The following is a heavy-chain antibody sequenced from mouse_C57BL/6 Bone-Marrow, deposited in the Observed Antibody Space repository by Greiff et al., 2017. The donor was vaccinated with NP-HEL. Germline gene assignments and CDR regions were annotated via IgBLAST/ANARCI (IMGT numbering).Heavy chain of an antibody. CDR1: GYTFTSYW. Sequence: QVQLQQPGAELVKPGASVKLSCKASGYTFTSYWMHWVKQRPGQGLEWIGMIHPNSGSTNYNEKFKSKATLTVDKSSSTAYMQLSSLTSEDSAVYYCARGVVNYYAMDYWGQGTSVTVSS. CDR3: ARGVVNYYAMDY. J-gene: IGHJ4*01. V-gene: IGHV1-64*01. D-gene: IGHD1-1*01. CDR2: IHPNSGST.